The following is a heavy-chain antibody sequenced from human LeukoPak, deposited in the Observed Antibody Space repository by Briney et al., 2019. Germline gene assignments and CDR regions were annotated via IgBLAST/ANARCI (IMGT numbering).Heavy chain of an antibody. V-gene: IGHV3-23*01. Sequence: GGSLRLSCAVSGITLSNYGMSWVRQAPGKGLEWVAGISDSGGRTNYADSVKGRFTISRDNPKNTLYLQMNSLRAEGTAVYFCAKRGVVIRVILVGFHKEAYYFDSWGQGALVTVSS. D-gene: IGHD3-22*01. CDR3: AKRGVVIRVILVGFHKEAYYFDS. CDR1: GITLSNYG. J-gene: IGHJ4*02. CDR2: ISDSGGRT.